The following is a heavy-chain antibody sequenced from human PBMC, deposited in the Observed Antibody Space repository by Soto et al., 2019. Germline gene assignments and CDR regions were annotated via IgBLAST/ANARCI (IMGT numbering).Heavy chain of an antibody. J-gene: IGHJ4*02. V-gene: IGHV4-59*01. CDR2: IYYTGST. CDR3: ARYGYKEGFFDY. CDR1: GGSHSTYY. Sequence: XXTLSLACTVSGGSHSTYYWSWIRQPPGKGLEWIGYIYYTGSTNYSPSLKSRVTISVDTSKNQFSLKLSSVTAADTAMYYCARYGYKEGFFDYWGQGALVTVSS. D-gene: IGHD5-12*01.